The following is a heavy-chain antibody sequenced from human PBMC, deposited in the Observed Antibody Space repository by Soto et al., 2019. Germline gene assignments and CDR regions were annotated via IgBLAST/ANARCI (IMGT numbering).Heavy chain of an antibody. Sequence: QVQLVQSGAEVKKPGSSVRVSCKASGTIFSSYTISWVRQAPGQGLEWMGRIIPILGETNSAQKFQDRVTLTADKSTNTAYIELNSLRLEDTAGYYCARGLGGRMDDWGQGTTVTVSS. D-gene: IGHD3-16*01. CDR1: GTIFSSYT. CDR2: IIPILGET. V-gene: IGHV1-69*08. J-gene: IGHJ6*02. CDR3: ARGLGGRMDD.